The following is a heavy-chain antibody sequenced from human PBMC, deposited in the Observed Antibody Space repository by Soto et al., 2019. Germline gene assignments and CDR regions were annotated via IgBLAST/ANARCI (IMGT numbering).Heavy chain of an antibody. D-gene: IGHD6-13*01. CDR1: GFTVSSNY. Sequence: VGSLRLSCAASGFTVSSNYMSWVRQAPGKGLEWVSVIYSGGSTYYADSVKGRFTISRDNSKNTLYLQMNSLRAEDTAVYYCARSSNSIAAAGTGFDYWGQGTLVTVSS. V-gene: IGHV3-53*01. CDR3: ARSSNSIAAAGTGFDY. CDR2: IYSGGST. J-gene: IGHJ4*02.